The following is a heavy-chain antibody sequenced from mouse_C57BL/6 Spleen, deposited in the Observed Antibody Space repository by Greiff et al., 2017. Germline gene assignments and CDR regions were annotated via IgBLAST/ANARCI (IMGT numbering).Heavy chain of an antibody. D-gene: IGHD2-4*01. CDR1: GYTFTDYY. V-gene: IGHV1-76*01. CDR3: ARSYYDYDERAMDY. Sequence: VQLQQSGAELVRPGASVKLSCKASGYTFTDYYINWVKQRPGQGLEWIARIYPGSGNTYYNEKFKGKATLTAEKSSGTAYMQLSSLTSADSAVYFCARSYYDYDERAMDYWGQGTSVTVSS. CDR2: IYPGSGNT. J-gene: IGHJ4*01.